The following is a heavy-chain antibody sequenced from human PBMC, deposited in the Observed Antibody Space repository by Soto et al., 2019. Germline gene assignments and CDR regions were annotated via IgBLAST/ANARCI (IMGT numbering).Heavy chain of an antibody. D-gene: IGHD2-8*02. CDR1: GSNFANNA. CDR2: TNGGTDDT. Sequence: QVHLVQSGAEVKEPGASVRLSCRTSGSNFANNAMQWGRQAPGQTFEWLGWTNGGTDDTRYSQKLPARVTLSKDTYANTFHMELSSPTPEDTAVYYCARGGWMWVEVSHYYHAMAVWGQGTTVTVSS. V-gene: IGHV1-3*01. J-gene: IGHJ6*02. CDR3: ARGGWMWVEVSHYYHAMAV.